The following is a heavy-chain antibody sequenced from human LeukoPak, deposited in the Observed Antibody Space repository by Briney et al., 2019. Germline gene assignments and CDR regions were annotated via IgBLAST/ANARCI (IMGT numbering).Heavy chain of an antibody. V-gene: IGHV3-48*02. Sequence: GGSLRLSCAASGFTFSSYNMNWVRQAAGKGLEWDSYISTSSGTINYADSVKGRFTISRDNAKNSLYLQMSSLRDEDTAVYFCARERPVGATPFDFWGQGTLVTVSS. D-gene: IGHD1-26*01. CDR1: GFTFSSYN. J-gene: IGHJ4*02. CDR2: ISTSSGTI. CDR3: ARERPVGATPFDF.